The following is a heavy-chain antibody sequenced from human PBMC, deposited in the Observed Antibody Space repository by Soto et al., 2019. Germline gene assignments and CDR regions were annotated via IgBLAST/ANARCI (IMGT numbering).Heavy chain of an antibody. J-gene: IGHJ5*02. CDR1: GFTFTSHG. CDR2: ITGNGGIT. CDR3: AKDRDRLWFDP. V-gene: IGHV3-23*01. D-gene: IGHD6-25*01. Sequence: EVQLSESGGGLVQPGGSLRLSCAASGFTFTSHGLTWVRQAPGKGLEWVSGITGNGGITWYADSAKGRFTISRDNFKNMVFLEMNSLRVDDTAVYYCAKDRDRLWFDPSSQGTLVIVSS.